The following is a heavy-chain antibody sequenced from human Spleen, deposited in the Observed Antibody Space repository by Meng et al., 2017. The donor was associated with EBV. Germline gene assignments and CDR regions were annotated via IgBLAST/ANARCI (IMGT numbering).Heavy chain of an antibody. D-gene: IGHD6-13*01. CDR3: ARRKLAAAVRFDS. J-gene: IGHJ4*02. CDR2: VNHSGIT. CDR1: GESISGYY. V-gene: IGHV4-34*01. Sequence: QVQLQQWGAALLNPSETLSLTGACYGESISGYYGSWLRQPPGKGLEWIGEVNHSGITNYNASLESRVTVSVDTTRNQFSLRLKSVTAADTAVYFCARRKLAAAVRFDSWGQGILVTVSS.